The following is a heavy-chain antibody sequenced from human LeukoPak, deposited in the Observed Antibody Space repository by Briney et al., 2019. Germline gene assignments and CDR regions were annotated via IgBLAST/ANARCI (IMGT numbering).Heavy chain of an antibody. CDR3: ARGRYYYDSSGYYSLSDYYYYYMDV. J-gene: IGHJ6*03. D-gene: IGHD3-22*01. CDR2: IYYSGST. V-gene: IGHV4-59*01. CDR1: GGSFSGYY. Sequence: SETLSLTCAVYGGSFSGYYWSWIRQPPGKGLEWIGYIYYSGSTNYNPSLKSRVTISVDTSKNQFSLKLSSVTAADTAVYYCARGRYYYDSSGYYSLSDYYYYYMDVWGKGTTVTISS.